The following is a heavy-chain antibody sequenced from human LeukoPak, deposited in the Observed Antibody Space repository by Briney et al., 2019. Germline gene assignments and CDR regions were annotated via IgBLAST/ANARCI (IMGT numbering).Heavy chain of an antibody. Sequence: SETLSLTCAVYGGSFSAYYWSWIRQPPGKGLEWIGEINHSGSTNYNPSLNSRVTISVDTSKNQFSLKLSSVTAADTAVYYCARGPYYYESSGYCNFYYYYMDVWDKGTPVTVSS. CDR2: INHSGST. D-gene: IGHD3-22*01. V-gene: IGHV4-34*01. CDR3: ARGPYYYESSGYCNFYYYYMDV. J-gene: IGHJ6*03. CDR1: GGSFSAYY.